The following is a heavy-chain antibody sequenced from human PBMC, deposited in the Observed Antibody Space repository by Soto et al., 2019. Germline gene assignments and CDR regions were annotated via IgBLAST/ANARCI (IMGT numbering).Heavy chain of an antibody. CDR1: GGTFSSYA. CDR3: SSCTVGGYSYGCYGMDV. Sequence: QVQLVQSGAEVKKPGSSVKVSCKASGGTFSSYAISWVRQAPGQGLEWMGGIIPIFGTANYAQKFQGRVTITADESTSTAYMELSSLRSEDTAVYYCSSCTVGGYSYGCYGMDVWGQGTTVTVSS. V-gene: IGHV1-69*01. D-gene: IGHD5-18*01. CDR2: IIPIFGTA. J-gene: IGHJ6*02.